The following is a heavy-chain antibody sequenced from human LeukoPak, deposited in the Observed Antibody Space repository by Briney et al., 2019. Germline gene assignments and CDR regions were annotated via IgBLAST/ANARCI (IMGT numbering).Heavy chain of an antibody. D-gene: IGHD3-9*01. J-gene: IGHJ3*02. CDR2: VSSEGNST. CDR1: GLTFNRYW. CDR3: VRDRDYYLDVRGEIKKKNAFDI. V-gene: IGHV3-74*01. Sequence: PGGSLRLSCEASGLTFNRYWMHWVRQAPGKGLMWVSRVSSEGNSTDYVDSVKGRFIISRDNDKKKVYVQMSGLRDEDTAVYSCVRDRDYYLDVRGEIKKKNAFDIWGQGTMVIVSS.